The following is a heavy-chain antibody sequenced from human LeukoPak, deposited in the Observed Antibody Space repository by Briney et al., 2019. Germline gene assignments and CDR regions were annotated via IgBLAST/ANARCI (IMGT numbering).Heavy chain of an antibody. V-gene: IGHV3-9*01. CDR3: AKDTKKYCTNGVCYWHAFDI. D-gene: IGHD2-8*01. Sequence: PGRSLRLSCAASGFTFDDYAMHWVRHAPGKGLEWVSGISWNSGSIGYADSVKGRFTISRDNAKNSLYLQMNSLRAEDTALYYCAKDTKKYCTNGVCYWHAFDIWGQGTMVTVSS. J-gene: IGHJ3*02. CDR1: GFTFDDYA. CDR2: ISWNSGSI.